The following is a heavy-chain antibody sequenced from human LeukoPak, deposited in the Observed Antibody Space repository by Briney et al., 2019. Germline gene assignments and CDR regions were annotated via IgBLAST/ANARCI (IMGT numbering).Heavy chain of an antibody. J-gene: IGHJ6*03. Sequence: ASVKVSCKASGYTFTGYYMHWVRQAPGQGLEWMGWSNPNRGGTHYAQKVQCTVTMTGGTSISTAYMELSRLRSDDTAVYYCARAGLGSGWFGDYYYYMDVWGKGTTVTVSS. D-gene: IGHD6-19*01. CDR3: ARAGLGSGWFGDYYYYMDV. V-gene: IGHV1-2*02. CDR1: GYTFTGYY. CDR2: SNPNRGGT.